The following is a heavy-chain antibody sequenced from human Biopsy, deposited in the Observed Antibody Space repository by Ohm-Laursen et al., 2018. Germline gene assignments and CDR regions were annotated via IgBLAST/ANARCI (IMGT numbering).Heavy chain of an antibody. J-gene: IGHJ5*02. CDR2: IYNTETT. V-gene: IGHV4-39*01. CDR1: GGFFTGHY. CDR3: ARHPTGFWFDP. Sequence: PGTLSLTCTVSGGFFTGHYWAWLRQPPGKGLEWIGTIYNTETTFYNPSLKSRVTISVDTSTNQFSLKVSSVTAADTALYFCARHPTGFWFDPWGHGTLVTGSS.